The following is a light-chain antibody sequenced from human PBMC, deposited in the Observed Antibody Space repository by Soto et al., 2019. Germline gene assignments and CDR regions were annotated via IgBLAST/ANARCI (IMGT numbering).Light chain of an antibody. CDR1: QSVSSY. Sequence: EIVLTQSPATLSLSPGERATLSCRASQSVSSYLAWYQQKPGQAPRLLIYDASNRATGIPARFSGSGSGTDFSLTISSLAPEDFAVYYCPQRSNWPTFGPGTKVDIK. J-gene: IGKJ3*01. V-gene: IGKV3-11*01. CDR2: DAS. CDR3: PQRSNWPT.